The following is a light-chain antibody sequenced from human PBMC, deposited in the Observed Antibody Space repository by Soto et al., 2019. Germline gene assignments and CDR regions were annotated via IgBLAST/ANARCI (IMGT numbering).Light chain of an antibody. Sequence: ITQVAVSLSKSVGDRVTITCQASQDIDNYLNWYQQKPGKAPKLLIHAASNLETGVPSRFSGSGSGTDFSFNISSLQPEDLATYYCQQYDSPPTVGQGTRL. J-gene: IGKJ5*01. V-gene: IGKV1-33*01. CDR2: AAS. CDR1: QDIDNY. CDR3: QQYDSPPT.